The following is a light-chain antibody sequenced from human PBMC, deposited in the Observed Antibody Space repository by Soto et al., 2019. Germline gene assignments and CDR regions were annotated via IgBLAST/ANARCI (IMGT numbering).Light chain of an antibody. J-gene: IGKJ1*01. CDR1: QSVSSSY. Sequence: IVLTQSPGTLSLSPGERATLSCRASQSVSSSYLAWYQQKPGQAPRLLIYGASSRATGIPDRFSGSGSGTDFTLTISRLEPEDFAVYYCQQYGSSSWTFGRGTKVEIK. CDR2: GAS. CDR3: QQYGSSSWT. V-gene: IGKV3-20*01.